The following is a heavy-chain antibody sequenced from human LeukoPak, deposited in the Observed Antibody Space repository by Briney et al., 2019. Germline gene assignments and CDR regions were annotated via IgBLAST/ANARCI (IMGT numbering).Heavy chain of an antibody. V-gene: IGHV3-23*01. CDR1: GFAFSSYW. Sequence: GGSLRLSCEASGFAFSSYWMHWVRRAPGKGLECVSSISGSGTSTYYADSVKGRFTSSRDNSKNTLYLQMNSLRAEDTAIYYCANEYSKGDVWGQGTTVTVSS. CDR2: ISGSGTST. CDR3: ANEYSKGDV. J-gene: IGHJ3*01. D-gene: IGHD5-12*01.